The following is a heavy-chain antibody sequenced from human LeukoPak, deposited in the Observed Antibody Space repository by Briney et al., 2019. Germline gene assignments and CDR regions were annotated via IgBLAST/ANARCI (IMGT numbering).Heavy chain of an antibody. CDR1: GFTFSSYH. CDR2: ITSSSSYI. V-gene: IGHV3-21*01. CDR3: ARGIANTTLSALYT. D-gene: IGHD4-11*01. J-gene: IGHJ3*02. Sequence: GGSLRLSCAASGFTFSSYHMNWVRQAPGKGLEWVSSITSSSSYIYYADSVKGRFTISRDNSKNTLYLQMNSLRPEDTAVYHCARGIANTTLSALYTWGPGEMVTVSP.